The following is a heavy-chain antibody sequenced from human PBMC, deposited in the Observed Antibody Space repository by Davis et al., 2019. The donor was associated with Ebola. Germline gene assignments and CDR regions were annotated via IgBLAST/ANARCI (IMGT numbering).Heavy chain of an antibody. D-gene: IGHD2-2*02. CDR2: INHSGST. CDR1: GGSFSGYY. V-gene: IGHV4-34*01. Sequence: PSETLSLTCAVYGGSFSGYYWSWIRQPPGKGLEWIGEINHSGSTNYNPSLKSRVTISVDTSKNQFSLKLSSVTAADTAVYYCARDDCSSTSCYTGSWWFDPWGQGTLVTVSS. J-gene: IGHJ5*02. CDR3: ARDDCSSTSCYTGSWWFDP.